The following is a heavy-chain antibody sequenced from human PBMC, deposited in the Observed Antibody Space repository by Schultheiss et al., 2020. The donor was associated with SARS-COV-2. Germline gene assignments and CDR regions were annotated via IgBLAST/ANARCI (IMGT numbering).Heavy chain of an antibody. D-gene: IGHD3-22*01. CDR1: GGSISSYY. Sequence: SETLSLTCTVSGGSISSYYWSWIRQPPGKGLEWIGYIYYSGSTNYNPSLKSRVTISVDTSKNQFSLKLSSVTAADTAMYYCARHLSSGYNYYFNYWGQGTLVTVSS. J-gene: IGHJ4*02. V-gene: IGHV4-59*08. CDR3: ARHLSSGYNYYFNY. CDR2: IYYSGST.